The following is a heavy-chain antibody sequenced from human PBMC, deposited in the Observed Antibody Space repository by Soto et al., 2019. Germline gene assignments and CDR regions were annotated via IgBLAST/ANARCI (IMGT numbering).Heavy chain of an antibody. CDR3: ARAVQPKQLRANGMDV. D-gene: IGHD6-6*01. V-gene: IGHV3-64*01. CDR2: ISSNGVGT. Sequence: GGSLRLSCAASGFTLSGYAMDWVRQAPGKGLEYVSGISSNGVGTYYANSVQGRFTISRDNSKNTVYLQMGSLRSEDTAVYYCARAVQPKQLRANGMDVWGQGTTVTVSS. CDR1: GFTLSGYA. J-gene: IGHJ6*02.